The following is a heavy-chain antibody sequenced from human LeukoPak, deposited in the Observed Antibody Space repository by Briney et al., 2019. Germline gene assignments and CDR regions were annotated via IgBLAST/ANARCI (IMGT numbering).Heavy chain of an antibody. J-gene: IGHJ3*02. CDR3: VRDSNYYENSGGRNVYYDALDI. CDR1: GFSFSTFW. CDR2: IKADGTVK. D-gene: IGHD2-21*01. Sequence: GGSLRLSCEASGFSFSTFWMTWVRQAPGEGLEWVANIKADGTVKHSLDSMEGRFTISRDNARSSLYLQMNSLRAEDTAVYYCVRDSNYYENSGGRNVYYDALDIWGHGTMVTVSS. V-gene: IGHV3-7*01.